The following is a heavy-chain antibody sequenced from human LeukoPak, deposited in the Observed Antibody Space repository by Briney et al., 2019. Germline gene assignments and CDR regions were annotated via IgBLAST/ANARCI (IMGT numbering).Heavy chain of an antibody. V-gene: IGHV3-23*01. CDR2: ITGNGGTT. Sequence: GGSLRLSCAASGFTFSSYSMNWVRQAPGKGLEWVSGITGNGGTTYYADSVKGRFTISRDNSRNTVYLQMESLRAEDTAVYYCARDRRDGYFDYWGQGTLVTVSS. CDR1: GFTFSSYS. CDR3: ARDRRDGYFDY. J-gene: IGHJ4*02. D-gene: IGHD5-24*01.